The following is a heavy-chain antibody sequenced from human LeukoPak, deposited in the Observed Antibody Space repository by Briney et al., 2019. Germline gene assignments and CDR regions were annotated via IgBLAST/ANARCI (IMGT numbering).Heavy chain of an antibody. CDR1: GGSISSSSYY. CDR2: IYYSGST. J-gene: IGHJ5*02. D-gene: IGHD5-18*01. CDR3: ASQPRGYSYGLENWFDP. V-gene: IGHV4-39*01. Sequence: KPSETLSLTCTVSGGSISSSSYYWGWIRQPPGKGLEWIGSIYYSGSTYYNPSLKSRVTISVDTSKNQFSLKLSSVTAADTAVYYCASQPRGYSYGLENWFDPWGQGALVTVSS.